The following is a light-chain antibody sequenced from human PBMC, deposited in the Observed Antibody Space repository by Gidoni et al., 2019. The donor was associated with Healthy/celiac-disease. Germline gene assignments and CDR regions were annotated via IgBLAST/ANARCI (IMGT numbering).Light chain of an antibody. Sequence: SYVLTQPPPVSVAPGKTARITCGGNNIGSKSVHWYQQKPGQAPVLVIYYDSDRPSGIPERFSGSNSGNTATLTISRVEAGDEADYYCQVWDSSSDHVVFGGGTKLTV. V-gene: IGLV3-21*04. CDR2: YDS. CDR1: NIGSKS. CDR3: QVWDSSSDHVV. J-gene: IGLJ2*01.